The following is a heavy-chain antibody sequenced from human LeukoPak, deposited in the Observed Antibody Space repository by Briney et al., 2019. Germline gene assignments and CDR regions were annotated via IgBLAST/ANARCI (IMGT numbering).Heavy chain of an antibody. CDR3: ARDLAGDGYSDY. CDR2: IYSGGST. D-gene: IGHD5-24*01. J-gene: IGHJ4*02. V-gene: IGHV3-53*01. Sequence: GGSLRLSCAASGFTVSSNYMSWVRQAPGKGLEWVSVIYSGGSTYYADSVKGRFTISRDNFKNTLYLQMNSLRAEDTAVYYCARDLAGDGYSDYWGQGTLVTVSS. CDR1: GFTVSSNY.